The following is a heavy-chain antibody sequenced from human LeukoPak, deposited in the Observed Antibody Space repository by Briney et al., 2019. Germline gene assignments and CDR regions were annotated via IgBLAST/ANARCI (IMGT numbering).Heavy chain of an antibody. CDR1: GFTFSSYW. CDR3: AKDPQIRTYYYDSSGYYYRGAFDI. Sequence: GGSLRLSCAASGFTFSSYWMHWVRQAPGKGLVWVSRINSDGSSTSYADSVKGRFTISRDNSKNTLYLQMNSLRAEDTAVYYCAKDPQIRTYYYDSSGYYYRGAFDIWGQGTMVTVSS. J-gene: IGHJ3*02. CDR2: INSDGSST. D-gene: IGHD3-22*01. V-gene: IGHV3-74*01.